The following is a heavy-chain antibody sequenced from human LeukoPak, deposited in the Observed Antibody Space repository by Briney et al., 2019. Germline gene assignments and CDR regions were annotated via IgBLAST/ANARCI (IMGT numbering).Heavy chain of an antibody. CDR1: GGSISSGDYY. D-gene: IGHD1-26*01. J-gene: IGHJ5*02. CDR2: IYYSGST. V-gene: IGHV4-30-4*08. CDR3: ARYSGSLRYNWFDP. Sequence: SETLSLTCTVSGGSISSGDYYWSWIRQPPGKGLEWIGYIYYSGSTYYNPSLKSRVTISVDTSKNQFSLKLSSVTAADTAVYYFARYSGSLRYNWFDPWGQGTLVTVSS.